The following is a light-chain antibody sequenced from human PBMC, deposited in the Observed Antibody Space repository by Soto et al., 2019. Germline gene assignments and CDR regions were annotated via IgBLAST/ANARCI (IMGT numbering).Light chain of an antibody. CDR3: QQYGSPWT. CDR2: GAS. J-gene: IGKJ1*01. CDR1: QSVSSSY. Sequence: ECELTHPPGPVSISPGERATLSCRASQSVSSSYLAWYQQKPGQAPRLLIYGASSRATGIPDRFSGSGSGTDFTLTISRLEPEDFAVYCCQQYGSPWTFGQGTKVDIK. V-gene: IGKV3-20*01.